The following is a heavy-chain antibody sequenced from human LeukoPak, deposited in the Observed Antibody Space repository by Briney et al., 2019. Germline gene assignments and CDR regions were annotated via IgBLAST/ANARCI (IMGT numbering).Heavy chain of an antibody. D-gene: IGHD6-6*01. Sequence: SETLSLTCAVSGGSISSGGYSWSWTRQPPGKGLEWIGYIYHSGSTYYNPSLKSRVTISVDRSKNQFSLKLSSMTAADTAVYYCARGAARPYWYFDLWGRGTLVTVSS. J-gene: IGHJ2*01. CDR2: IYHSGST. V-gene: IGHV4-30-2*01. CDR3: ARGAARPYWYFDL. CDR1: GGSISSGGYS.